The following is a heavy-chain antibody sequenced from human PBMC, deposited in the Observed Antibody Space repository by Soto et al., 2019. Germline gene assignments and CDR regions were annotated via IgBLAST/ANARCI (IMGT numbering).Heavy chain of an antibody. D-gene: IGHD6-13*01. CDR2: LSGSGGST. CDR1: GFTFSSYT. V-gene: IGHV3-23*01. Sequence: EVQLLESGGRLVQPGGSLRLSCAASGFTFSSYTMSWVRQAPGKGLEWFSTLSGSGGSTYYADSVKGRFTISRDNSKNTLYLQMNSLRAEDTAVYYCAKEDIAAADYYYYYGMDVWGQGTTVTVSS. J-gene: IGHJ6*02. CDR3: AKEDIAAADYYYYYGMDV.